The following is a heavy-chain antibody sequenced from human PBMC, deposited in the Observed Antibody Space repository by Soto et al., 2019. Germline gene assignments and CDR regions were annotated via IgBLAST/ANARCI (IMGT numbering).Heavy chain of an antibody. CDR3: ARGGRRSPGMDV. Sequence: QVQLQESGPGLVKPSQTLSLTCTVSGGSISSGGYYWSWIRQHPGKGLEWIGYIYYSGSTYYNPFLKSRVTISVDTSKHQFSLKLSSVTAADTAVYYCARGGRRSPGMDVWGQGTTVTVSS. CDR1: GGSISSGGYY. CDR2: IYYSGST. J-gene: IGHJ6*02. V-gene: IGHV4-31*03.